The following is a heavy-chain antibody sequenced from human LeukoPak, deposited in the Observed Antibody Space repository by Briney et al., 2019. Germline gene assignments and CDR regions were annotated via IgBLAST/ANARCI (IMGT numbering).Heavy chain of an antibody. D-gene: IGHD4-23*01. CDR3: ASGPGGSALFN. J-gene: IGHJ4*02. CDR1: GGSISSSSYY. CDR2: IYYSGTT. Sequence: SETLSLTCTVSGGSISSSSYYWAWIRQPPGNGLEWVGSIYYSGTTYYNPSLKSRVTVSVDTSKNQFSLKLTSVTAADTAVYYCASGPGGSALFNWGQGTLVTVSS. V-gene: IGHV4-39*07.